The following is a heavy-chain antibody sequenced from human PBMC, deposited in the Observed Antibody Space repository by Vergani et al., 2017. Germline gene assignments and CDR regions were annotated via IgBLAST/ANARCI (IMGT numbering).Heavy chain of an antibody. CDR3: AGHSTVEWLVKLGWIDP. D-gene: IGHD6-19*01. CDR2: NYYGGST. Sequence: QLQLQESGPGLVKPSATLSLTCSVSGASIRSSNYYWGWIRQPPGKGLEWIASNYYGGSTYYNPSLKSRVTISVDTSKNQFSLKLSAVTAADTAVYFCAGHSTVEWLVKLGWIDPWGQGILVTVSS. J-gene: IGHJ5*02. V-gene: IGHV4-39*01. CDR1: GASIRSSNYY.